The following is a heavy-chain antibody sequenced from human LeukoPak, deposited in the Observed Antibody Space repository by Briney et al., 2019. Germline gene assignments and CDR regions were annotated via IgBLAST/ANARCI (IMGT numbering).Heavy chain of an antibody. D-gene: IGHD4-17*01. CDR2: IYYSGST. Sequence: SETLSLTCTVSGGSISSSSYYWGWIRQPPGKGLEWIGSIYYSGSTYYNPSLKSRVTISVDTSKNRFSLKLSSVTAADTAVYYCARHPDYGVPFDYWGQGTLVTVSS. CDR1: GGSISSSSYY. CDR3: ARHPDYGVPFDY. V-gene: IGHV4-39*01. J-gene: IGHJ4*02.